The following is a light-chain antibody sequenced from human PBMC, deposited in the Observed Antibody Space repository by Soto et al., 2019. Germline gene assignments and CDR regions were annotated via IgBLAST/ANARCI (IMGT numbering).Light chain of an antibody. Sequence: EIVLTQSPATLSLSPGEGAALSCRASHNFSASYLAWYQQKPGQAPRLLMHGSSNRAVGIPDRFSGSGSGTDFTLTISRLEPEDFAVYYCQQYGSSPRTFGQGTKVELK. CDR2: GSS. J-gene: IGKJ1*01. CDR3: QQYGSSPRT. CDR1: HNFSASY. V-gene: IGKV3-20*01.